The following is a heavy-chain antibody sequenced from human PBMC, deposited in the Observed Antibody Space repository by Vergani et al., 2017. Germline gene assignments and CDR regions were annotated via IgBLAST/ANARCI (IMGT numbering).Heavy chain of an antibody. Sequence: QVQLVQSGAEVKKPGSSVKVSCKASGGTFSSYAISWVRQAPGQGLEWMRRIIPILGIANYAQKFQGRVTITADKSTSTAYMELSSLRSEDTAVYYCARDRQFTMVRGEGDAFDIWGQGTMVTVSS. CDR3: ARDRQFTMVRGEGDAFDI. CDR2: IIPILGIA. V-gene: IGHV1-69*04. CDR1: GGTFSSYA. D-gene: IGHD3-10*01. J-gene: IGHJ3*02.